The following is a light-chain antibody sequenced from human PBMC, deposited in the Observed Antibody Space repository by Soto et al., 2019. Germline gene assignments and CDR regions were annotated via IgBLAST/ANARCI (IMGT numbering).Light chain of an antibody. CDR2: DGL. CDR1: QSINSW. V-gene: IGKV1-5*01. Sequence: DIQMTQSPSTLSASVGDRVTITCRASQSINSWLAWYQQKPGKASKLLIYDGLSLETGVPSRFSGGGSGPEFTLTISSLQPDDFATYYCQQYNSYPYTFGQGTKLEIK. J-gene: IGKJ2*01. CDR3: QQYNSYPYT.